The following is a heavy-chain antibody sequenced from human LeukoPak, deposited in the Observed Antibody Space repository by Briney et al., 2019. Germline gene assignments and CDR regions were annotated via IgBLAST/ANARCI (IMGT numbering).Heavy chain of an antibody. Sequence: PGGSLRLSCAASGFTFSSYAMSWVRQPPGKGLEWIGSIYYSGSTYYNPSLKSRVTISVDTSKNQFSLKLSSVTAADTAVYYCARQGIAAAGTSSRDYWGQGTLVTVSS. V-gene: IGHV4-39*01. D-gene: IGHD6-13*01. CDR2: IYYSGST. CDR1: GFTFSSYA. CDR3: ARQGIAAAGTSSRDY. J-gene: IGHJ4*02.